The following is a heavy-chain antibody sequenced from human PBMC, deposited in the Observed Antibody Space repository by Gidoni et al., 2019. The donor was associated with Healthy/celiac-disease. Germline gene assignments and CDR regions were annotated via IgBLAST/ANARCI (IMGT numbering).Heavy chain of an antibody. CDR1: GFTLSSYA. CDR2: ISYDGSNK. Sequence: QVQLVESGGGVVQPGRSLSPSWAASGFTLSSYAMHWVRQAPGKGLEWVAVISYDGSNKYYADSVKGRFTISRDNSKNTLYLQMNSLRAEDTAVYYCARDISDCGGDCNTFDYWGQGTLVTVSS. J-gene: IGHJ4*02. V-gene: IGHV3-30-3*01. D-gene: IGHD2-21*02. CDR3: ARDISDCGGDCNTFDY.